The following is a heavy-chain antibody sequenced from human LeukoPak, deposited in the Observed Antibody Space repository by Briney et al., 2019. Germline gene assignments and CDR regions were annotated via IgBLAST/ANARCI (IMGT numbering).Heavy chain of an antibody. CDR3: ARDLLYSSSWYVGLDY. V-gene: IGHV3-33*01. J-gene: IGHJ4*02. D-gene: IGHD6-13*01. CDR1: GFTFSSYG. Sequence: PGRSLRLSCAASGFTFSSYGMHWVRQAPGKGLEWVAVIWYDGSNEYYADSVKGRFTISRDNSKNTLYLQMNSLRAEDTAVYYCARDLLYSSSWYVGLDYWGQGTPVTVSS. CDR2: IWYDGSNE.